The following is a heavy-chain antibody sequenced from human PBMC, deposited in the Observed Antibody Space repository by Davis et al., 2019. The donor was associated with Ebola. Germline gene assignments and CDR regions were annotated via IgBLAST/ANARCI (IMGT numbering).Heavy chain of an antibody. D-gene: IGHD2-21*01. CDR1: GYTFTSYA. CDR2: INAGNGNT. Sequence: ASVKVSCKASGYTFTSYAMHWVRQAPGQRLEWMGWINAGNGNTKYSQKFQDRVTMTRHTSINTAYLELSSLTSDDTAVYYCARRVARPDAFDVWGQGTVVSVSS. J-gene: IGHJ3*01. CDR3: ARRVARPDAFDV. V-gene: IGHV1-3*01.